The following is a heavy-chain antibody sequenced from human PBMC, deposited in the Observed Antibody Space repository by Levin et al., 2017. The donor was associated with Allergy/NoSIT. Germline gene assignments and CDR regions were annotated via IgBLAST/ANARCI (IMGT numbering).Heavy chain of an antibody. CDR1: GFTFHDYG. J-gene: IGHJ4*02. CDR2: ISGRGEST. V-gene: IGHV3-20*04. CDR3: VRGLLDYGDNVALDH. Sequence: GGSLRLSCAASGFTFHDYGMSWVRQVPGKGLEWVSGISGRGESTYDADSARGRFTISRDNAKKFLYLQMDSLRAGDTALYYCVRGLLDYGDNVALDHRGQGTLVTVSS. D-gene: IGHD4-17*01.